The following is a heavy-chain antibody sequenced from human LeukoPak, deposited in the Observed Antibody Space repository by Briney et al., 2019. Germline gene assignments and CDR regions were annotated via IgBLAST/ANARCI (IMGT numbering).Heavy chain of an antibody. J-gene: IGHJ5*02. D-gene: IGHD2-21*02. CDR3: ARGGQPLLGNWFDP. Sequence: SETLSLTCSVSGYSIGSGHYWGWIRQPPGKGLEWIGSMYQTGSSYYSPSLKSRVTISLDTSKNQISLKLTFVTAADTAVYYCARGGQPLLGNWFDPWGRGTLVTVSS. CDR1: GYSIGSGHY. CDR2: MYQTGSS. V-gene: IGHV4-38-2*02.